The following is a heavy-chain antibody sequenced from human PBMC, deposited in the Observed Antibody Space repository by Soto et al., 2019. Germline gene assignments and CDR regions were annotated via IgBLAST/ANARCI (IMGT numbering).Heavy chain of an antibody. CDR2: VSWNSDMI. D-gene: IGHD3-10*01. V-gene: IGHV3-9*01. J-gene: IGHJ4*02. CDR3: AKGGGSGSYYNYYFDC. Sequence: GGSLRLSCAASGFTFDDYAMHWVRQAPGKGLEWVPSVSWNSDMIGYADSVKGRFTISRDNAKNSLYLQMNSLRVEDTALYYCAKGGGSGSYYNYYFDCWGPGTLVTVSS. CDR1: GFTFDDYA.